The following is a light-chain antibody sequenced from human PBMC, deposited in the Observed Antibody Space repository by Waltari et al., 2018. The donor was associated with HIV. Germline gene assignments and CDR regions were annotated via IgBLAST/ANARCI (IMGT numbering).Light chain of an antibody. CDR3: QHYNNWPLA. J-gene: IGKJ1*01. V-gene: IGKV3-15*01. CDR1: QTVNHN. CDR2: DAS. Sequence: ERVMTQSPVTLSVSPGERATLSCRASQTVNHNLAWYQQKPGQAPRLRIYDASTRATGIPARFSGSGSGTEFTLTISSLQSEDFAVYYGQHYNNWPLAFGQGTKVEIK.